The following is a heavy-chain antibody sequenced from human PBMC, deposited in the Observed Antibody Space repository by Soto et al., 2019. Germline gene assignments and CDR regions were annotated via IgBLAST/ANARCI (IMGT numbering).Heavy chain of an antibody. CDR2: ISGSGGST. CDR1: GFTFSSYA. CDR3: ADALGYSSSWFMVPADY. J-gene: IGHJ4*02. Sequence: GGSLRLSCAASGFTFSSYAMSWVRQAPGKGLEWVSAISGSGGSTYYADSVKGRFTISRDNSKNTLYLQMNSLRAEDTAVYYCADALGYSSSWFMVPADYWGQGTLVTVSS. D-gene: IGHD6-13*01. V-gene: IGHV3-23*01.